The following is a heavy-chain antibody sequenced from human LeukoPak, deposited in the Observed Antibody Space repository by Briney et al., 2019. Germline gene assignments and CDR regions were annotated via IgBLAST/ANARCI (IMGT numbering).Heavy chain of an antibody. V-gene: IGHV4-59*08. CDR2: IYYSGST. CDR3: ARHDMATILGHLYYYGMDV. J-gene: IGHJ6*02. D-gene: IGHD5-24*01. CDR1: GGSNSRYY. Sequence: NTSEPLSLICTVSGGSNSRYYWSWMREPPGKGLEGIGHIYYSGSTKYNPSLKSRVTISLDTSKNQFSLKLSSVTAADTAVDYCARHDMATILGHLYYYGMDVWGQGTTVTVSS.